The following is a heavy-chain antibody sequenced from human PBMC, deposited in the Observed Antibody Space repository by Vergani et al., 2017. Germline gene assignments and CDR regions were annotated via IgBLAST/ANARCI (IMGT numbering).Heavy chain of an antibody. CDR3: ARDADYGDYVGVDY. V-gene: IGHV1-69*08. CDR1: GGTFSSYT. D-gene: IGHD4-17*01. J-gene: IGHJ4*02. CDR2: IIPLLGIA. Sequence: QVQLVQSGAEVKKPGSSVKVSCKASGGTFSSYTISWVRQAPGQGLEWMGRIIPLLGIANYAQNFQGRVTITADKSTSTAYMELSSLRSEDTAVYYCARDADYGDYVGVDYWGQGTLVTVSS.